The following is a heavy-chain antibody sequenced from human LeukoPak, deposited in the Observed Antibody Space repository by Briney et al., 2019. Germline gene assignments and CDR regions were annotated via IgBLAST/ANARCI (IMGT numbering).Heavy chain of an antibody. D-gene: IGHD2-15*01. CDR3: AKLAAVVVVAGPDY. CDR1: GFTFSRYE. Sequence: PGGSLRLSCAAFGFTFSRYEMKWVRQAPGKGLEWVSHISSSASRIYYADSVKGRFTISRDNSKNTLYLQMNSLRAEDTAVYYCAKLAAVVVVAGPDYWGQGTLVTVSS. CDR2: ISSSASRI. V-gene: IGHV3-48*03. J-gene: IGHJ4*02.